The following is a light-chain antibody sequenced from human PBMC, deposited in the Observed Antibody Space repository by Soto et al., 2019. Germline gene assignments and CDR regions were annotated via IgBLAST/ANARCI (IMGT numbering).Light chain of an antibody. V-gene: IGLV3-1*01. CDR3: QAWDRTAPVV. J-gene: IGLJ2*01. CDR2: QDT. CDR1: KLGERY. Sequence: SYELTQPPSVSVSPGQTATITCSGVKLGERYVCRYQQKPGQSPVLVLYQDTKRPSGIPERFSGSNSGNTAALTISGTQAMDEADYYCQAWDRTAPVVFGRGTKLTVL.